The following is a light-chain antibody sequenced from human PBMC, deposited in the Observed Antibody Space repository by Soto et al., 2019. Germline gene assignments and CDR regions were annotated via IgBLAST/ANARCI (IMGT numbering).Light chain of an antibody. CDR3: SSYTSSSTLGV. J-gene: IGLJ1*01. V-gene: IGLV2-18*02. Sequence: QSVLTQPPSVSGSPGQSVTISCTGTSSDVGSYNRVSWYQQPPGTAPKLMIYEVSNRPSGVPDRFSGSKSGSTASLTISGLQAEDEADYYCSSYTSSSTLGVFGTGTKVTVL. CDR1: SSDVGSYNR. CDR2: EVS.